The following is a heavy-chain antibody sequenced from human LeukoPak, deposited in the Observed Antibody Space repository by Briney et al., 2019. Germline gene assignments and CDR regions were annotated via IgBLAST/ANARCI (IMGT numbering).Heavy chain of an antibody. CDR3: ARDPEYSDGYGDY. CDR1: GFTFSSYS. D-gene: IGHD5-18*01. J-gene: IGHJ4*02. V-gene: IGHV3-21*01. Sequence: SGGSLRLSCAASGFTFSSYSVNWVRQAPGKGLEWVSSISSSSSYIYYADSVKGRFTISRDNTKNSLYLQMNSLRAEDTAVYYCARDPEYSDGYGDYWGQGTLVTVSS. CDR2: ISSSSSYI.